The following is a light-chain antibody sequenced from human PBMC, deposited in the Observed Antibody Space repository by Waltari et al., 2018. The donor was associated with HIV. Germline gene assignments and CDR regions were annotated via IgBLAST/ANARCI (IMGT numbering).Light chain of an antibody. CDR3: QQYGRTPYT. V-gene: IGKV3-20*01. J-gene: IGKJ2*01. Sequence: EIVLTQSPGTLSLSPGERATLSYRASQSITGSYLAWYQQKPGQAPRLLIYGASSRATGIPDRISGSGSGTDFTLTIRRLEPEDFAVYCCQQYGRTPYTFGQGTKLEIK. CDR1: QSITGSY. CDR2: GAS.